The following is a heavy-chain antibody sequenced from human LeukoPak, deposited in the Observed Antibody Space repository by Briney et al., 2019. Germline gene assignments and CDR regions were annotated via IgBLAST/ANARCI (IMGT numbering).Heavy chain of an antibody. D-gene: IGHD5-24*01. Sequence: NASQTLSLTCTVSGGSISSGSYYWSWIRQPAGKGLEWIGRIYTSGSTNYNPSLKSRVTISVDTSKNQFSLKLSSVTAADTAVYYCARSDGYNLNFDYWGQGTLVTVSS. CDR1: GGSISSGSYY. V-gene: IGHV4-61*02. CDR2: IYTSGST. CDR3: ARSDGYNLNFDY. J-gene: IGHJ4*02.